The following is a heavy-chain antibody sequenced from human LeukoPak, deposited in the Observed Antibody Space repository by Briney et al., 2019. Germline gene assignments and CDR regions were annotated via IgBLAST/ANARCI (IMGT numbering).Heavy chain of an antibody. V-gene: IGHV4-34*01. CDR1: GGSFSGYY. Sequence: SETLSLTCAVYGGSFSGYYWGWIRQPPGKGLEWIGSINYSGSAYYNPSLKSRLTISIDTSKNQISLRLSSMTAADTAVYYCAREFGRGITAAGTDCWGQGTLVTVSS. J-gene: IGHJ4*02. CDR2: INYSGSA. D-gene: IGHD6-13*01. CDR3: AREFGRGITAAGTDC.